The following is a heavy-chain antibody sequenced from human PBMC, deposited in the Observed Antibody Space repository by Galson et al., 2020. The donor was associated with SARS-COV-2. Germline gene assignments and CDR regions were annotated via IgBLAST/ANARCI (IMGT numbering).Heavy chain of an antibody. V-gene: IGHV3-30*18. D-gene: IGHD3-22*01. CDR1: GFTFSSYG. CDR2: ISYDGSNK. Sequence: GESLKIYCAASGFTFSSYGMHWVRQAPGKGLEWVAVISYDGSNKYYADSVKGRFTISRDNSKNTLYLQMNSLRAEDTAVYYCAKGVYYYDSSGYYYPPHYYYYYMDVWGKGTTVTVSS. J-gene: IGHJ6*03. CDR3: AKGVYYYDSSGYYYPPHYYYYYMDV.